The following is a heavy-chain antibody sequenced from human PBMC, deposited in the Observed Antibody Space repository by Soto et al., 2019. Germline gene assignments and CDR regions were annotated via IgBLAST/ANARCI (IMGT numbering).Heavy chain of an antibody. D-gene: IGHD4-17*01. CDR1: GFTVSSNY. Sequence: GGSLRLSCAASGFTVSSNYLSWVRQAPGKGLEWVSVIYSGGSTYYADSVKGRFTISRLNSKNTLYLQMNSLRAEDTAVYYCASRLRTDAYDIWGQGTMVTVSS. CDR3: ASRLRTDAYDI. J-gene: IGHJ3*02. CDR2: IYSGGST. V-gene: IGHV3-53*04.